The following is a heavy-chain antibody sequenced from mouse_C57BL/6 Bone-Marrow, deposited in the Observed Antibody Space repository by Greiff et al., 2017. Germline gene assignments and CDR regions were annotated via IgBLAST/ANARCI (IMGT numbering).Heavy chain of an antibody. D-gene: IGHD1-3*01. Sequence: VQLEQSGAELARPGASVKLSCKASGYTFTSYGISWVKQRTGQGLEWIGEIYPRSGNTYYNEKFKGKATLTADKSSSTAYMELRNLTSDDSAVYYSARLNPYYFDYWGQGTTLTVSS. CDR1: GYTFTSYG. CDR3: ARLNPYYFDY. CDR2: IYPRSGNT. V-gene: IGHV1-81*01. J-gene: IGHJ2*01.